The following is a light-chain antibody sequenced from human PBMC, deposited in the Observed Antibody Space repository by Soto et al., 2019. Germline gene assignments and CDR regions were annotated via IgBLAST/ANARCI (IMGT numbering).Light chain of an antibody. CDR3: QQYGSSPLP. CDR1: QSVRSNY. V-gene: IGKV3-20*01. CDR2: DAS. Sequence: EIVLTQSPGTLSLSPGETATLSCRASQSVRSNYLAWYQQKPGQAPRFLIYDASSRAPGIPDRFSGSGSGTDFTLTISRLEPEEFAVYYCQQYGSSPLPFGGGTKVDIK. J-gene: IGKJ4*01.